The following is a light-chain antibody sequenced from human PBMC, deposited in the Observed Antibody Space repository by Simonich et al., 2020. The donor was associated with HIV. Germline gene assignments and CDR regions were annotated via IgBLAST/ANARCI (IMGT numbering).Light chain of an antibody. CDR1: SSNTGAGYD. CDR2: GNS. Sequence: QSVLTPPPSVSGAPGQRVTISCTGSSSNTGAGYDGQGYQQLPGTAPQLLIYGNSNRPSGVPDRFSDSKSGTSASLAITGLQAEDEADYYCQSYDYSLSGWVFGGGTKLTVL. J-gene: IGLJ3*02. CDR3: QSYDYSLSGWV. V-gene: IGLV1-40*01.